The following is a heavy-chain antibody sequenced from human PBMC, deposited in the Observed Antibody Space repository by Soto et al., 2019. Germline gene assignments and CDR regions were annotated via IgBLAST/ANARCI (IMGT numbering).Heavy chain of an antibody. J-gene: IGHJ6*02. CDR3: ARVRAGAENGYYGMDV. V-gene: IGHV3-48*03. Sequence: EVQLVESGGGLVQSGGSLRLSCRASGFTLSDYEMHWVRQAPGKGLEWVSYISTGSSTIYYADSVKGRFTISRDNAKNTLFLEMNSLRPEDTAVYYCARVRAGAENGYYGMDVWGQGTTVTVSS. CDR2: ISTGSSTI. CDR1: GFTLSDYE. D-gene: IGHD1-26*01.